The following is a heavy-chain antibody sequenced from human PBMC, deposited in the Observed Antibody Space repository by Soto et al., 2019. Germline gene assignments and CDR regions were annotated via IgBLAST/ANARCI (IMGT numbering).Heavy chain of an antibody. CDR3: AIDTHSAGGWFAT. CDR2: ITPLFGIP. Sequence: QVQLVQSGAEVKKPGSSVKVSCKASGGTSRSLSITWVRQAPGQGLEWMGGITPLFGIPNYPQKFQGRLTITADKSTGTAYWELSSLRSEDTAVYYCAIDTHSAGGWFATWGRGTLVTVS. D-gene: IGHD2-15*01. CDR1: GGTSRSLS. V-gene: IGHV1-69*17. J-gene: IGHJ5*02.